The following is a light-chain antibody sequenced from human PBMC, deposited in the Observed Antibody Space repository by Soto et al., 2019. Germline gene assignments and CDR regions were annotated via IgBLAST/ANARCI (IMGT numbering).Light chain of an antibody. V-gene: IGKV1-39*01. J-gene: IGKJ2*01. CDR2: AAS. CDR3: QQNYTSPVYT. CDR1: QTIIFY. Sequence: DIQMTQSPSSLSASVGDRVTITCRASQTIIFYLNWYQQKPGQAPKLLIYAASNLQSGAPSRFSGSGSGTEFTLTISSLQPEDFATYFCQQNYTSPVYTFGQWTKLESK.